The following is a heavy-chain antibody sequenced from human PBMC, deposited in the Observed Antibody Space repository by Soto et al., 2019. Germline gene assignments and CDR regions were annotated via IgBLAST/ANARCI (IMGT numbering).Heavy chain of an antibody. J-gene: IGHJ6*02. D-gene: IGHD6-6*01. V-gene: IGHV4-59*01. CDR2: IYYSGST. CDR1: GGSISSYY. CDR3: ARDPTFPQKYSSSSGGSDYYYGMDV. Sequence: PSETLSLTCTVSGGSISSYYWSWIRQPPGKGLEWIGYIYYSGSTNYNPSLKSRVTISVDTSKNQFSLKLSSVTAADTAVYYCARDPTFPQKYSSSSGGSDYYYGMDVWGQGTTGTVSS.